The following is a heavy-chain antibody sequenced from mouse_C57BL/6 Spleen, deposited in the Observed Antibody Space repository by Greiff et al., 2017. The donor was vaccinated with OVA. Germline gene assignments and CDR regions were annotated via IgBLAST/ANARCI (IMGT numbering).Heavy chain of an antibody. CDR1: GYTFTSYW. V-gene: IGHV1-53*01. CDR3: ARYLYYGSSYGWYCDV. D-gene: IGHD1-1*01. CDR2: INPSNGGT. Sequence: QVQLQQPGTELVKPGASVKLSCKASGYTFTSYWMHWVKQRPGQGLEWIGNINPSNGGTNYNEKFKSKATLTVDKSSSTAYMQLSSLTSEDSAVYYCARYLYYGSSYGWYCDVWGTGTTVTVSS. J-gene: IGHJ1*03.